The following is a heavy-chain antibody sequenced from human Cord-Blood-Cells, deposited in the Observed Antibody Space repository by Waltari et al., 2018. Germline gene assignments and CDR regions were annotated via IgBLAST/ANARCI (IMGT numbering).Heavy chain of an antibody. CDR3: ARGGAVTTLIRSIHFDY. CDR2: ISYEGRNK. Sequence: QVQLVESGGGVVQPGRSLRLSCAASGFTFSSYGTHWVRQAPGKGLEVVAFISYEGRNKYYADSVKGRFTISRDNSKNTLYLQMNSLRAEDTAVYYCARGGAVTTLIRSIHFDYWGQGTLVTVSS. D-gene: IGHD4-17*01. J-gene: IGHJ4*02. V-gene: IGHV3-30*03. CDR1: GFTFSSYG.